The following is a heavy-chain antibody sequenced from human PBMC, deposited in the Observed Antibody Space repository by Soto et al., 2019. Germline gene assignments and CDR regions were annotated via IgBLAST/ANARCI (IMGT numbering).Heavy chain of an antibody. CDR1: GGSISSSSYY. J-gene: IGHJ5*02. Sequence: SETLSLTCTVSGGSISSSSYYWGWIRQPPGKGLEWIGSIYYSGSTYYNPSLKSRVTISVDTSKNQFSLKLSSVTAADTAVYYCARPYSGYDKNWFDPWGQGTLVTVSS. D-gene: IGHD5-12*01. CDR3: ARPYSGYDKNWFDP. CDR2: IYYSGST. V-gene: IGHV4-39*01.